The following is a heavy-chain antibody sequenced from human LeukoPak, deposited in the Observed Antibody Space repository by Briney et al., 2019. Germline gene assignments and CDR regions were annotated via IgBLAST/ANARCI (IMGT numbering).Heavy chain of an antibody. CDR2: IRYDGTNN. Sequence: PGGSLRLSCAASGFTFSTYGMHWVRQAPGKGLEWVALIRYDGTNNYYTDSVKGRFIISRDNSKDTLYLQMNSLRAEDTAVYYCAKGYASGRSTYMDVWGKGTTVTISS. CDR3: AKGYASGRSTYMDV. CDR1: GFTFSTYG. V-gene: IGHV3-30*02. D-gene: IGHD3-10*01. J-gene: IGHJ6*03.